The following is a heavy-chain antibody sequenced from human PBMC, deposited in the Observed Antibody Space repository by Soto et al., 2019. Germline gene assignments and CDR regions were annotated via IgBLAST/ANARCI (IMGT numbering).Heavy chain of an antibody. Sequence: PGGSLRISCAASGFTFSSYAMHCVRQAPGKGLEWVAVISYDGSNKYYADSVKGRFTISRDNYKTTLYLQMNSHRAADAAGDYSANDRYSIWGQGTLVTVSS. CDR1: GFTFSSYA. D-gene: IGHD5-12*01. CDR3: ANDRYSI. V-gene: IGHV3-30*18. J-gene: IGHJ4*02. CDR2: ISYDGSNK.